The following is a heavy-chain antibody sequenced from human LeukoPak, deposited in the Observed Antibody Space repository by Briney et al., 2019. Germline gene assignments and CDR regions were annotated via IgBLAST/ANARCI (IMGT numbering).Heavy chain of an antibody. CDR1: GFTFSTYW. CDR2: INTDGSNT. D-gene: IGHD2-2*01. J-gene: IGHJ3*02. V-gene: IGHV3-74*01. Sequence: GGSLRLSCAASGFTFSTYWMHWVRQAPGKGLVWVSRINTDGSNTNYADSVKGRFTISRDNAENTLYLQMNSLRAEDTAVYYCARAEGCSSTSCPRAFDIWGQGTMVTVSS. CDR3: ARAEGCSSTSCPRAFDI.